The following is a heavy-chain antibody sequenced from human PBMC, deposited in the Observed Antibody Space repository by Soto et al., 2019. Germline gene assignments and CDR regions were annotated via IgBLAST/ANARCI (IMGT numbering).Heavy chain of an antibody. Sequence: PGGSLRLSCAASGFTFSDYDMYWVRQAPGEGLEWVAFISYDAYDGNYKYYGDSVKGRFTISRDSSRNTLYVQMNSLRAEDTAVYYCAKGRGRNFYYGMDVWGQGTTVTVSS. V-gene: IGHV3-30*18. CDR3: AKGRGRNFYYGMDV. CDR1: GFTFSDYD. J-gene: IGHJ6*02. CDR2: ISYDAYDGNYK.